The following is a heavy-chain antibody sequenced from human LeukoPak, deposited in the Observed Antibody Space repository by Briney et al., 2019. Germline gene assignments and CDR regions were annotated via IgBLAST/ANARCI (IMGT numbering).Heavy chain of an antibody. Sequence: GGSLRLSCAASGFTFSSYWMHWVRQAPGKGLVWVSRINSDGSSTSYADSVKGRFTISRDNSKNTLYLQMGSLRAEDMAVYYCARDYSSSGYYYYMDVWGKGTTVTVSS. CDR1: GFTFSSYW. CDR2: INSDGSST. CDR3: ARDYSSSGYYYYMDV. J-gene: IGHJ6*03. D-gene: IGHD6-6*01. V-gene: IGHV3-74*01.